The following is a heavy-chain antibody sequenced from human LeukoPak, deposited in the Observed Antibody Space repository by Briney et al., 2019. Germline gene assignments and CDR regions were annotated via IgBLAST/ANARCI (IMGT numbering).Heavy chain of an antibody. CDR2: INPNNGDT. V-gene: IGHV1-2*02. CDR3: ARFLIGTKYYFDY. Sequence: ASVKVSCKASGYTFGDYYIHWVRQAPGHGLEWMGWINPNNGDTVYAQRFQGRVTMTRDTSISTAYMELSTLNFDDTAVYYCARFLIGTKYYFDYWGQGTLVTVSS. J-gene: IGHJ4*02. CDR1: GYTFGDYY. D-gene: IGHD1-7*01.